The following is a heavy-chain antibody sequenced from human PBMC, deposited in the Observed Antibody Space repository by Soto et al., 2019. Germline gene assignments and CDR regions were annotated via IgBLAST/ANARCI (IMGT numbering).Heavy chain of an antibody. V-gene: IGHV4-39*01. CDR3: ARHRGTINYNYYYMDV. CDR2: IYYSGST. Sequence: SETLSLPCTVSGGSISSSRYYWGWIRQPPGKGLEWIGSIYYSGSTYYNPSLKSRVTISVDTSKNQFSLKLSSVTAADTAVYYCARHRGTINYNYYYMDVWGKGTTVSVSS. D-gene: IGHD3-10*01. J-gene: IGHJ6*03. CDR1: GGSISSSRYY.